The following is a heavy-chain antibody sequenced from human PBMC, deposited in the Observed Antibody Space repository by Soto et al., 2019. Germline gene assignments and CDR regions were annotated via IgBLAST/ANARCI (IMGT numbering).Heavy chain of an antibody. CDR3: ARDLGGQIVDY. J-gene: IGHJ4*02. CDR1: GYTFATYG. Sequence: ASVKVSCKASGYTFATYGISWVRQAPGEGLEWMGWISAYNGNTNYAQKVQGRVTMTTDTSTSTAYMELRSLRSDDTAVYYCARDLGGQIVDYWGQGTLVTVSS. V-gene: IGHV1-18*01. D-gene: IGHD1-26*01. CDR2: ISAYNGNT.